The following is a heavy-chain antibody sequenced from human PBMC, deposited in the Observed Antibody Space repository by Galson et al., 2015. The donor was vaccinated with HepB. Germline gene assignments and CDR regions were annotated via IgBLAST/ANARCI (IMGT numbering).Heavy chain of an antibody. CDR3: ARDRQGSGSYGIHYWYFDL. V-gene: IGHV3-53*01. J-gene: IGHJ2*01. CDR2: IYSGGST. D-gene: IGHD3-10*01. CDR1: GFTVSSNY. Sequence: SLRLSCAASGFTVSSNYMSWVRQAPGKGLEWVSVIYSGGSTYYADSVKGRFTISRDNSKNTLYLQMNSLRAEDTAVYYCARDRQGSGSYGIHYWYFDLWGRGTLVTVSS.